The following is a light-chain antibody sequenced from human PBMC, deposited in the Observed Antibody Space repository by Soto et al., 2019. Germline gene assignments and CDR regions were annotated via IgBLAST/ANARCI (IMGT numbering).Light chain of an antibody. Sequence: DIQLTQSPSTLSASVGDRVTIACRASQSISRWLAWYQQKPGKAPKVLIWNASSWHSGVSSRFSGSGSGPEFTLTISSLQPDDFATYYWKQCNDNPPWTFGQGTKVDIK. J-gene: IGKJ1*01. V-gene: IGKV1-5*01. CDR2: NAS. CDR1: QSISRW. CDR3: KQCNDNPPWT.